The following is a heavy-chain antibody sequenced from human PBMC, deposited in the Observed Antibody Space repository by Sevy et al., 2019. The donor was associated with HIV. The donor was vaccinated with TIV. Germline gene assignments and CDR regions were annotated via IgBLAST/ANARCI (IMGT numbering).Heavy chain of an antibody. CDR3: ARLGRGEILYYFDY. D-gene: IGHD3-10*01. J-gene: IGHJ4*02. V-gene: IGHV4-39*01. Sequence: SETLSLTCTVSGGSISSSSYYWGWIRQPPGKGLEWIGNIYYSGSTYYNPSLKSRVTISVDTSKNQFSLKLSSVTAADTAVYYCARLGRGEILYYFDYWGQRTLVTVSS. CDR1: GGSISSSSYY. CDR2: IYYSGST.